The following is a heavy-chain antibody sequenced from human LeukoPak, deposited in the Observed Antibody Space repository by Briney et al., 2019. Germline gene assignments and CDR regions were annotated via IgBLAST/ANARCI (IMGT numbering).Heavy chain of an antibody. J-gene: IGHJ4*02. CDR1: GGSVTSYY. Sequence: SETLSLTCSVSGGSVTSYYWSWIRQPPGKGLEWIGHIHYSGSNNYNPSLKSRVTMFGDKSKNQISLRLSSVTAADTAVYYCARHGTVSSRSYFDYWGQGTQVTLS. CDR2: IHYSGSN. D-gene: IGHD1-1*01. CDR3: ARHGTVSSRSYFDY. V-gene: IGHV4-59*08.